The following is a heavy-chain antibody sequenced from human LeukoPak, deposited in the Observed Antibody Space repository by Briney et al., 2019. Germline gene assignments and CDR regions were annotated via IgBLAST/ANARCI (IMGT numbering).Heavy chain of an antibody. V-gene: IGHV1-8*01. J-gene: IGHJ4*02. CDR1: GYTFTSYD. D-gene: IGHD3-10*01. CDR3: ARGQDAMVRGVIGY. CDR2: MNPNSGNT. Sequence: ASVKVSCKASGYTFTSYDINWVRQATRQGLEWMGWMNPNSGNTGYAQKFQGRVTMTRNTSISTAYMELSSLRSEDTAVYYCARGQDAMVRGVIGYWGQGTLVTVSS.